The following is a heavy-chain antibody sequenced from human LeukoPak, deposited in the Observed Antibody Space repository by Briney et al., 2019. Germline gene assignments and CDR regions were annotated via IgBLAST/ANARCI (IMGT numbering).Heavy chain of an antibody. Sequence: ASVKVSCKASGYTFSSYGITWLRQAPGQGLEWMGWINPNSGGTNYAQKFQGRVTMTRDTSISTAYMELSRLRSDDTAVYYCSVAITMIVVANDAFDIWGQGTMVTVSS. J-gene: IGHJ3*02. V-gene: IGHV1-2*02. D-gene: IGHD3-22*01. CDR1: GYTFSSYG. CDR3: SVAITMIVVANDAFDI. CDR2: INPNSGGT.